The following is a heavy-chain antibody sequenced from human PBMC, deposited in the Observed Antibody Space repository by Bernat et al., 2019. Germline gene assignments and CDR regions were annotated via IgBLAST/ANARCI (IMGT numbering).Heavy chain of an antibody. D-gene: IGHD3-10*01. V-gene: IGHV3-53*01. CDR3: HSGLLWFRELLDAFDI. J-gene: IGHJ3*02. CDR2: IYRGGST. Sequence: EVQLVESGGGLIQPGGSLRLSCAASGFTVSSNYMSWVRQAPGKGLEWVSVIYRGGSTYYADSVKGRFTISRDNSKNTLYLQMNSLRAEDTAVYYCHSGLLWFRELLDAFDIWGQGTMVTVSS. CDR1: GFTVSSNY.